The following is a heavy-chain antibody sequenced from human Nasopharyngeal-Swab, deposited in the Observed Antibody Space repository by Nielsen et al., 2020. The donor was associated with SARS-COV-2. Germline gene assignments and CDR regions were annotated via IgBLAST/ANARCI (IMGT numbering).Heavy chain of an antibody. J-gene: IGHJ6*02. CDR1: GYTFTGYY. CDR2: INTNTGNP. V-gene: IGHV7-4-1*02. Sequence: ASVKVSCKASGYTFTGYYMHWVRQAPGQGLEWMGRINTNTGNPTYAQGFTGRFVFSLDTSVSTAYLQISSLKAEDTAVYYCARREAPYYYGMDVWGQGTTVTVSS. D-gene: IGHD1-26*01. CDR3: ARREAPYYYGMDV.